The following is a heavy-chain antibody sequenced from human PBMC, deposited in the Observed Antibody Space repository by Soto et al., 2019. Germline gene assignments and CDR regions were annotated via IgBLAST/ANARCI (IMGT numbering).Heavy chain of an antibody. V-gene: IGHV3-74*02. CDR2: IETDGTTQ. D-gene: IGHD3-10*01. Sequence: EEQLVESGGGLVQPGGSLRLSCVVSGFTFAKYWMHWVRQAPGKGLVWVARIETDGTTQTYADSVEGRFTISRDNAKNTLYLHMNSLRAEDTAVYYFGRQAALWEKVDFRGHGTPVTVSP. J-gene: IGHJ1*01. CDR1: GFTFAKYW. CDR3: GRQAALWEKVDF.